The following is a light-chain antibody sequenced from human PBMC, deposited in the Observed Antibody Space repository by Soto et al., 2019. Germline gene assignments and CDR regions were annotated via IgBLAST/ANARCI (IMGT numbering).Light chain of an antibody. Sequence: DIVLTQSPDSLSVSLGERATIKCKSMHIVLYSSNNKNYLAWYQQKPGQPPKLLIYWASTRESGVPDRFSGSGSGTDFTLTISSLQAEDVAVYYCQQYYSTPWTFGQGTKVDIK. V-gene: IGKV4-1*01. CDR2: WAS. CDR1: HIVLYSSNNKNY. CDR3: QQYYSTPWT. J-gene: IGKJ1*01.